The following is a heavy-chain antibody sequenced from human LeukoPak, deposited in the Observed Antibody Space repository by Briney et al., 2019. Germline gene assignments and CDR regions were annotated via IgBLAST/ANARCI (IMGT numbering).Heavy chain of an antibody. Sequence: GGSLRLSCAASGFTFSDYAMHWVRQAPGKGLEWVAVISHDGSNKYYADSVKGRFTISRDNSKNTVYLQMNSVRPEDTAVYYCARDGQLIAYYYHGMDVWGQGTTVTVSS. V-gene: IGHV3-30*04. D-gene: IGHD3-10*01. CDR3: ARDGQLIAYYYHGMDV. CDR1: GFTFSDYA. CDR2: ISHDGSNK. J-gene: IGHJ6*02.